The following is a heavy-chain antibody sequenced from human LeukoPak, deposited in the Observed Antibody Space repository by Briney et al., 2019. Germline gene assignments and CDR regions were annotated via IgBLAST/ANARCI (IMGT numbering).Heavy chain of an antibody. V-gene: IGHV3-23*01. Sequence: GGSLRLSRAASGLTFSSYAMSGVRQAPGQGLEWVSAISGSGGSTYYADSVKGRFTISRDNSKNTLYLQMNSLRAEDTAVYYCAKGPNWGDHWYFDLWGRGTLVTVSS. CDR1: GLTFSSYA. CDR3: AKGPNWGDHWYFDL. CDR2: ISGSGGST. D-gene: IGHD7-27*01. J-gene: IGHJ2*01.